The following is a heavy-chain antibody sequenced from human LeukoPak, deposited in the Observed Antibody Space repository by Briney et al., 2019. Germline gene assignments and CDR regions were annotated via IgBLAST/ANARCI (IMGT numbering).Heavy chain of an antibody. Sequence: SVKVSCKASGGTFSSYAISWVRQAPGQGLEWIGGIIPIFGTANYAQKFQGRVTITADESTSTAYMELSSLRSGDTAVYYCAREDRYCSGGSCYGFDYWGQGTLVTVSS. J-gene: IGHJ4*02. CDR2: IIPIFGTA. D-gene: IGHD2-15*01. V-gene: IGHV1-69*13. CDR3: AREDRYCSGGSCYGFDY. CDR1: GGTFSSYA.